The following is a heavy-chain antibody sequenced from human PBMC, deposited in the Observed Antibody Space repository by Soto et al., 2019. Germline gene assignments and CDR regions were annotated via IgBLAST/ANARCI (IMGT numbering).Heavy chain of an antibody. V-gene: IGHV1-18*01. CDR2: ISAYNGNA. J-gene: IGHJ4*02. Sequence: ASEYVSCKASGYTFTSYGISWVRQAPGQGLEWMGWISAYNGNANYAQKLQGRVTMTTDTSTSTAYMELRSLRSDDTAVYYCATLYCSGGSCYSAFFDYWGQGTLVTVSS. CDR3: ATLYCSGGSCYSAFFDY. D-gene: IGHD2-15*01. CDR1: GYTFTSYG.